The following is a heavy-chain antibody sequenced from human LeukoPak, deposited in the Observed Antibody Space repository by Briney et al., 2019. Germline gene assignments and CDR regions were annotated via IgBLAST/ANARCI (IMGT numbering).Heavy chain of an antibody. D-gene: IGHD6-13*01. CDR1: GGSFSGYY. CDR3: AKEAGIASAIVYFDP. CDR2: INHSGST. Sequence: SETLSPTCAVYGGSFSGYYWSWIRQPPGKGLEWIGEINHSGSTNYNPSLKSRVTISVDKSKNQFSLKLSSVTAADTAVYYCAKEAGIASAIVYFDPWGQGTLVTVSS. J-gene: IGHJ5*02. V-gene: IGHV4-34*01.